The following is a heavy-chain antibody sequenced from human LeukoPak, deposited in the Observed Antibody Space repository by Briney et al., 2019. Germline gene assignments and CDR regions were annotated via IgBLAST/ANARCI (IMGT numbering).Heavy chain of an antibody. CDR3: ARDPAPGFWSGERHGAFDI. D-gene: IGHD3-3*01. V-gene: IGHV4-61*02. CDR2: IYTSGST. CDR1: GGSISSGGYS. J-gene: IGHJ3*02. Sequence: SETLSLTCAVSGGSISSGGYSWSWIRQPAGKGLEWIGRIYTSGSTNYNPSLKSRVTMSVDTSKNQFSLKLSSVTAADTAVYYCARDPAPGFWSGERHGAFDIWGQGTMVTVSS.